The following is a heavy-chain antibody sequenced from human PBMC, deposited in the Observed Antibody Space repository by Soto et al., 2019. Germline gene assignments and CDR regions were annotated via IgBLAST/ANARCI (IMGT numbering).Heavy chain of an antibody. J-gene: IGHJ6*02. V-gene: IGHV4-59*01. CDR1: GGSISSYY. D-gene: IGHD3-10*01. CDR2: IYYSGST. Sequence: SETLSLTCTVSGGSISSYYWCWIRQPPGKGLEWIGYIYYSGSTNYNPSLKSRVTISVDTSKNQFSLKLSSVTAADTAVYYCARSMVRGVIIPYYYYGMDVWGQGTTVTVSS. CDR3: ARSMVRGVIIPYYYYGMDV.